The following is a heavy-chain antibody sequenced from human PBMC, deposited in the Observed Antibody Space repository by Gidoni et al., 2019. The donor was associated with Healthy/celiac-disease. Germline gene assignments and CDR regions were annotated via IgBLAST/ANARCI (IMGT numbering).Heavy chain of an antibody. V-gene: IGHV1-69*01. J-gene: IGHJ4*02. CDR2: IIPIFGTA. D-gene: IGHD3-22*01. CDR3: ARDRRRSQTYYYDSSGYTPGYFDY. Sequence: QVQLVQSGAEVKKPGSSVKVSCKASGGTFSSYAISWVRQAPGQGLEWMGGIIPIFGTANYAQKFQGRVTITADESTSTAYMELSSLRSEDTAVYYCARDRRRSQTYYYDSSGYTPGYFDYWGQGTLVTVSS. CDR1: GGTFSSYA.